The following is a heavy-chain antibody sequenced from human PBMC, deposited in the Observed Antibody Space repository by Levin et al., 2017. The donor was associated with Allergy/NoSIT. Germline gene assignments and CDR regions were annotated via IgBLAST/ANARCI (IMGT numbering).Heavy chain of an antibody. CDR2: ISTTISST. CDR3: VRDGGLPDWGGTKVGC. CDR1: GFTFSMYS. V-gene: IGHV3-48*01. Sequence: HPGGSLRLSCVASGFTFSMYSMDWIRQAPGKGLECVAHISTTISSTYYADSVKGRFTISRDNAQNSLNLEMNSLRVEDTAIYYCVRDGGLPDWGGTKVGCWGQGTLVTVSS. J-gene: IGHJ4*02. D-gene: IGHD2-21*01.